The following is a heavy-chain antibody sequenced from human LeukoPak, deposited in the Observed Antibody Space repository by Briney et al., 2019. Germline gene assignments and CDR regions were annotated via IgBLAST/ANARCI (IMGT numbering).Heavy chain of an antibody. Sequence: ASVKVSCKTSGYTFSDYYIHWVRQAPGQGLEWMGWINPNSGGTNYAQKFQGWVTMTRDTSISTAYMELSRLRSDDTAVYYCARDRATVTTTKGYYGMDVWGQGTTVTVSS. CDR2: INPNSGGT. V-gene: IGHV1-2*04. J-gene: IGHJ6*02. D-gene: IGHD4-17*01. CDR1: GYTFSDYY. CDR3: ARDRATVTTTKGYYGMDV.